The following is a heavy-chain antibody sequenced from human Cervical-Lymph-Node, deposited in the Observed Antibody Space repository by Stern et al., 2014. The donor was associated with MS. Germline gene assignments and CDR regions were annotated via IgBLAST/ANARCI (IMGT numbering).Heavy chain of an antibody. D-gene: IGHD6-13*01. Sequence: ITLKESGPVLVKPTETLTLTCTVSGFSLSNARMGVSWIRQPPGKALEWLAHILSNDEKTYSTSLKGRLTISKDTSKSQVVLTMTHMDPVDTATYYCARMMQHLAGDAFDIWGQGTVVTVSS. CDR3: ARMMQHLAGDAFDI. V-gene: IGHV2-26*01. CDR1: GFSLSNARMG. J-gene: IGHJ3*02. CDR2: ILSNDEK.